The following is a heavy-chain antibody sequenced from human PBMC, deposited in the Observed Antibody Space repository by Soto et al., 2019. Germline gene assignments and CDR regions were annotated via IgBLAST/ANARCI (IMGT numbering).Heavy chain of an antibody. CDR1: GCTFSSYA. Sequence: ASVKVSCKASGCTFSSYAISWVRQAPGQGLEWMGGIIPIFGTANYAQKFQGRVTITADESTSTAYMELSSLRSEDTAVYYCARAPRRTPYLFYCWGQGTLVTVSS. V-gene: IGHV1-69*13. D-gene: IGHD1-7*01. J-gene: IGHJ4*02. CDR3: ARAPRRTPYLFYC. CDR2: IIPIFGTA.